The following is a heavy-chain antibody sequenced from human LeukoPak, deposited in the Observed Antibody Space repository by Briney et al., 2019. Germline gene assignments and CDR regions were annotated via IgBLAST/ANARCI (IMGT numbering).Heavy chain of an antibody. CDR2: IYYSGST. J-gene: IGHJ5*02. D-gene: IGHD1-26*01. V-gene: IGHV4-31*03. CDR1: GGSISSGGYY. CDR3: AREWEHPNWFDP. Sequence: PSETLSLTCTVSGGSISSGGYYWSWIRQHLGKGLEWIGYIYYSGSTYYNPSLKSRVTISVDTSKNQFSLKLSSVTAADTAVYYCAREWEHPNWFDPWGQGTLVTVSS.